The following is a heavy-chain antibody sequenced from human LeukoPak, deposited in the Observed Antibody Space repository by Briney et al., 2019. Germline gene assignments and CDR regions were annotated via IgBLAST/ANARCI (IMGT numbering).Heavy chain of an antibody. CDR1: GYTFTSYY. Sequence: ASVKVSCKASGYTFTSYYMHWVRQAPGQGLEWMGIINPSGGSTSYAQKFQGGVTMTRDTSTSTVYMELSSLRSEDTAVYYCARDRDCSSTSCYSLDYWGQGTLVTVSS. D-gene: IGHD2-2*01. V-gene: IGHV1-46*01. CDR2: INPSGGST. CDR3: ARDRDCSSTSCYSLDY. J-gene: IGHJ4*02.